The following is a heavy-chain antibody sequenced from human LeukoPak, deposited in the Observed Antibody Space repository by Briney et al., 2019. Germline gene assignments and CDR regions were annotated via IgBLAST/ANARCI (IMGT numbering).Heavy chain of an antibody. CDR3: ANLRPTGGAGY. CDR2: ISGSGGST. D-gene: IGHD1-26*01. Sequence: GGSLRLSCAASGFTVSSNYISWVRQAPGKGLEWVSAISGSGGSTYYADSVKGRFTISRDNSKNTLYLQMNSLRAEDTAVYYCANLRPTGGAGYWGQGTLVTVSS. J-gene: IGHJ4*02. CDR1: GFTVSSNY. V-gene: IGHV3-23*01.